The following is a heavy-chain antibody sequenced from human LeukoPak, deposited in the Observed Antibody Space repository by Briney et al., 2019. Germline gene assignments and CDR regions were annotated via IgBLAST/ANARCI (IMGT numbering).Heavy chain of an antibody. Sequence: SETLSLTCTVSGGSISSYYWSWIRQPPGKGLEWIGYIYYSGSTNYNPSLKSRATISVDTSKNQFSLKLSSVTAADTAVYYCAGAVAGYSDYWGQGTLVTVSS. CDR2: IYYSGST. J-gene: IGHJ4*02. D-gene: IGHD6-19*01. CDR1: GGSISSYY. V-gene: IGHV4-59*01. CDR3: AGAVAGYSDY.